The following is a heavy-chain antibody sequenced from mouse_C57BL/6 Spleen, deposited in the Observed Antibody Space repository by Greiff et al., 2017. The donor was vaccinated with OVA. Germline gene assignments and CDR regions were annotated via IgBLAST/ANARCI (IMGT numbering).Heavy chain of an antibody. CDR1: GYTFTSYW. V-gene: IGHV1-52*01. D-gene: IGHD1-1*01. CDR2: IDPSDSET. CDR3: AREGPYYYGRGFAY. J-gene: IGHJ3*01. Sequence: QVQLQQPGAELVRPGSSVKLSCKASGYTFTSYWMHWVKQRPIQGLEWIGNIDPSDSETHYNQQFKGKATLTVDKSSSTAYMQLSSLTSEDSAVDYCAREGPYYYGRGFAYWGQGTLVTVSA.